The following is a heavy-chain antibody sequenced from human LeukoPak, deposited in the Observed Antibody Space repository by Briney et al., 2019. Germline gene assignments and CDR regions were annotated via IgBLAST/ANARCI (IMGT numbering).Heavy chain of an antibody. CDR3: ARPDKAAQYGPFDY. CDR1: GGTFTNCA. V-gene: IGHV1-69*05. J-gene: IGHJ4*02. Sequence: ASVKVSCKASGGTFTNCAISWVRQAPGQGLEWMGGIIPMYGTPNYAQNFQGKVTITTDESTSTSYLELNSLRSEDTAVYYCARPDKAAQYGPFDYWGQGTLVIVSS. D-gene: IGHD6-6*01. CDR2: IIPMYGTP.